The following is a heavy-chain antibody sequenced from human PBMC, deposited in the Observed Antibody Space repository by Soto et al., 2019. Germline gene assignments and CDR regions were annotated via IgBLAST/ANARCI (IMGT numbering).Heavy chain of an antibody. CDR1: GFTVSSNY. J-gene: IGHJ4*02. D-gene: IGHD6-19*01. Sequence: GSLRLSCAASGFTVSSNYMTWVRQAPGKGLEYVSAISSNGGSTYYANPVKGRFTISRDNSKNTLYLQMGSLRAEDMAVYYCARGFGWLDYWGQGTLVTVSS. CDR3: ARGFGWLDY. V-gene: IGHV3-64*01. CDR2: ISSNGGST.